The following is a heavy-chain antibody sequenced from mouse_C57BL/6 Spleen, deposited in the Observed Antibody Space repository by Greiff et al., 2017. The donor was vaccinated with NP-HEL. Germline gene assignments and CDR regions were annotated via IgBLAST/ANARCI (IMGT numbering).Heavy chain of an antibody. J-gene: IGHJ1*03. Sequence: QVQLQQPGAELVKPGASVKLSCKASGYTFTSYWMHWVKQRPGQGLEWIGMIHPNRGSTNYNEKFKSKATLTVDKSSSTAYMQLSSLTSEDSAVYYCARDGSNYWYFDVWGTGTTVTVSS. CDR2: IHPNRGST. CDR1: GYTFTSYW. D-gene: IGHD1-1*01. CDR3: ARDGSNYWYFDV. V-gene: IGHV1-64*01.